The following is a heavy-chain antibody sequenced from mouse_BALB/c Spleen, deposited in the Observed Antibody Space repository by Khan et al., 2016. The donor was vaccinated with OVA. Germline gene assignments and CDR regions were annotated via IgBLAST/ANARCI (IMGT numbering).Heavy chain of an antibody. CDR1: GFTFSDYG. V-gene: IGHV5-15*02. J-gene: IGHJ3*01. Sequence: EVELVESGGGLVQPGGSRKLSCAASGFTFSDYGMAWIRQGPGKGPEWITFISSLAYNFYFADTVTGRFTIYRENAKNTLYLEMNSLRSEDTAMDDCARGGTGGFAYWGQGTLVTVSA. CDR3: ARGGTGGFAY. D-gene: IGHD3-1*01. CDR2: ISSLAYNF.